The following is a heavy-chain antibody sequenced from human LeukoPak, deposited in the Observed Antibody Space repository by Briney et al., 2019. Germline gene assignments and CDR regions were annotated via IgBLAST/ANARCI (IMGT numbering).Heavy chain of an antibody. Sequence: SETLSLTCTVSGDSISSYYWSWIRQPPGKGLEWIGYIYYSGCTNYNPSLKSRVTMSVDTSKNQFSLKLSSVTAADTAVYYCARESGSYADYYYYYMDVWGKGTTVTVSS. D-gene: IGHD1-26*01. CDR2: IYYSGCT. CDR3: ARESGSYADYYYYYMDV. V-gene: IGHV4-59*12. CDR1: GDSISSYY. J-gene: IGHJ6*03.